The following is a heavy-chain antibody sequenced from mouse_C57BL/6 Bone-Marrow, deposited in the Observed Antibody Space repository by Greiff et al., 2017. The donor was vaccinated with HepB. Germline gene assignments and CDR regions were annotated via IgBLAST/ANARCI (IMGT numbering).Heavy chain of an antibody. V-gene: IGHV1-15*01. Sequence: QVQLKQSGAELVRPGASVTLSCKASGYTFTDYEMHWVKQTPVHGLEWIGAIDPETGGTAYNQKFKGKAILTADKSSSTAYMELRSLTSEDSAVYYCTRGGPTIVTTYYFDYWGQGTTLTVSS. CDR2: IDPETGGT. J-gene: IGHJ2*01. CDR3: TRGGPTIVTTYYFDY. CDR1: GYTFTDYE. D-gene: IGHD2-5*01.